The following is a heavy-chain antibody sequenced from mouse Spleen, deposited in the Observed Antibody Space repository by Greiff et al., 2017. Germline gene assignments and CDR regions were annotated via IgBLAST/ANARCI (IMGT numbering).Heavy chain of an antibody. D-gene: IGHD2-1*01. J-gene: IGHJ4*01. V-gene: IGHV5-6-4*01. Sequence: EVKVVESGGGLVKPGGSLKLSCAASGFTFSSYYMSWVRQTPEKRLEWVATISSGGGSTYYPDSVKGRFTISRDNAKNTLYLQMSSLNSEDTAVYYCARDDPYGNYVGAMDYWGQGTSVTVSS. CDR3: ARDDPYGNYVGAMDY. CDR2: ISSGGGST. CDR1: GFTFSSYY.